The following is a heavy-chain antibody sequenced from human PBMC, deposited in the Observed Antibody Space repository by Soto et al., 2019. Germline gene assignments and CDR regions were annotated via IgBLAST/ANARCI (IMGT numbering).Heavy chain of an antibody. Sequence: ASVKVSCKASGYTFTGYYMHWVRQAPGQGLEWMGWINPNSGGTNYAQKFQGRVTMTRDTSISTAYMELSRLRSDDTAVYYCARNIAVAGLYYYYGMDVWGQGXTVTASS. V-gene: IGHV1-2*02. CDR3: ARNIAVAGLYYYYGMDV. D-gene: IGHD6-19*01. CDR2: INPNSGGT. J-gene: IGHJ6*02. CDR1: GYTFTGYY.